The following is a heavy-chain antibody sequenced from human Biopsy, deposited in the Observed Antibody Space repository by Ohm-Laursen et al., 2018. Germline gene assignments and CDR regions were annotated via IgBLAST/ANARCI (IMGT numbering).Heavy chain of an antibody. V-gene: IGHV4-59*01. D-gene: IGHD3-22*01. J-gene: IGHJ5*02. CDR2: ISYTGYT. CDR3: ARDYDTSGYYYVS. CDR1: GGSISSYY. Sequence: PSQTLSLTCTVSGGSISSYYWSWIRQPPGKGLEWIGHISYTGYTSYNASLKSRVTISVDTSRNHFSLRLSSLTAADTAVYYCARDYDTSGYYYVSWGQGTLLTVSS.